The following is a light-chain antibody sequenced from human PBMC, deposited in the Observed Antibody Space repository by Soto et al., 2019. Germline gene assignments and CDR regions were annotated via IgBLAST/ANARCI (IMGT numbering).Light chain of an antibody. CDR1: QSVSSN. J-gene: IGKJ1*01. CDR2: GAS. CDR3: QQYHNWPPWT. V-gene: IGKV3-15*01. Sequence: EIVMTQSPATLSVSPGERATLSCRASQSVSSNLAWYQQKPGQAPRLLIYGASTRATGIPARFSGSGPGTAFPPPISGLQSEDFAVHCCQQYHNWPPWTFGQGAKVEIK.